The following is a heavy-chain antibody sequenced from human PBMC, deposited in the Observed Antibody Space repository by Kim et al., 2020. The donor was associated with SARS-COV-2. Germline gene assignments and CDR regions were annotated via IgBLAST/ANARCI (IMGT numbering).Heavy chain of an antibody. V-gene: IGHV3-30*02. J-gene: IGHJ4*02. Sequence: DAGRGRFTISSDNSKNTMYLQMNSLRAEETAVYYCAKDLADDYGDYGPDYWGQGTLVTVSS. D-gene: IGHD4-17*01. CDR3: AKDLADDYGDYGPDY.